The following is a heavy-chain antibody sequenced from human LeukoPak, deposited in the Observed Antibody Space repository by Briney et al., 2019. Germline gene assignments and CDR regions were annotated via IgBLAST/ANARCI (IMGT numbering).Heavy chain of an antibody. V-gene: IGHV3-33*06. CDR2: IWYDGSIK. Sequence: GGSLRLSCAPSGFTFRSYAMSWVRQAPGKGLEWVTIIWYDGSIKHYTDSVKGRFTISRDNSKNTLYLQMNSLRAEDTAVYFCAKDYSLRYTFFDYWGQGTLVTVSS. CDR1: GFTFRSYA. CDR3: AKDYSLRYTFFDY. J-gene: IGHJ4*02. D-gene: IGHD2/OR15-2a*01.